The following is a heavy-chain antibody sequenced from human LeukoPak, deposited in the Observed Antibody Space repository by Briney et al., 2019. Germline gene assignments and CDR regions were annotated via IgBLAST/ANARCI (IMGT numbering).Heavy chain of an antibody. CDR3: ARVSHMAAAFSLLYHTCGMDV. Sequence: PGRSLRFSCAASGFTFSSYEMNWVRHPPGNWLEWHSYISRSGDTIYYADSMNGRFTISRDNAKSSLYLQMNSLRGEDTAVYYCARVSHMAAAFSLLYHTCGMDVWGQGTTVTVSS. CDR2: ISRSGDTI. V-gene: IGHV3-48*03. J-gene: IGHJ6*02. D-gene: IGHD6-13*01. CDR1: GFTFSSYE.